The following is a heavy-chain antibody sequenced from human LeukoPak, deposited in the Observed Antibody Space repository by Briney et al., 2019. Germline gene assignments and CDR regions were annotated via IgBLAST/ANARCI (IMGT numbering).Heavy chain of an antibody. CDR3: VRDLNSAARSFSDY. V-gene: IGHV1-18*01. CDR1: GYTFISFG. Sequence: GASVKVSCKASGYTFISFGFSWVRQAPGQGPKWMGWISGYTGNTNYAQRFQGRVTMTTDTSTSSAYMELRTLRSDDTAVYYCVRDLNSAARSFSDYWGPGTLVTVSS. CDR2: ISGYTGNT. D-gene: IGHD6-6*01. J-gene: IGHJ4*02.